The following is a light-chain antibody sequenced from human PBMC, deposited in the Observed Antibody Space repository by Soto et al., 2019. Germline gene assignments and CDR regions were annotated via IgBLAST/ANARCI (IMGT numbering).Light chain of an antibody. J-gene: IGKJ4*01. CDR1: QDISNY. V-gene: IGKV1-33*01. CDR2: DAS. Sequence: DIQMTQSPSSLSASVGDRVTITCQASQDISNYLNWYQQKPGQAPKLLIYDASNLETGVPSRFSGSGSGTDFTFTISSLQPEDSATYYCQQYDNLPLTFGGGTQVEIK. CDR3: QQYDNLPLT.